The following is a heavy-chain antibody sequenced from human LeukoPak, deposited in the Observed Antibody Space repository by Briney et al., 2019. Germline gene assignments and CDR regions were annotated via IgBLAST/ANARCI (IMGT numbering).Heavy chain of an antibody. CDR2: INHSGST. J-gene: IGHJ3*02. D-gene: IGHD1/OR15-1a*01. CDR1: GGSISSYY. Sequence: SETLSLTCTVSGGSISSYYWSWIRQPPGKGLEWIGEINHSGSTNYNPSLKSRVTISVDTSKNQFSLKLSSVTAADTAVYYCARGGLNNAFDIWGQGTMVTVSS. CDR3: ARGGLNNAFDI. V-gene: IGHV4-34*01.